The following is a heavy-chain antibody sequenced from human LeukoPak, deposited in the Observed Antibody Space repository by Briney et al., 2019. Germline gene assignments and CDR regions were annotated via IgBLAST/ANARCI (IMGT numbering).Heavy chain of an antibody. D-gene: IGHD6-19*01. V-gene: IGHV4-61*02. Sequence: TSQTLSLTCTVSGGSNSSGSYYWSWTRQPAGKGLEWIGRIYTSGSTNYNPSLKSRVTISVDTSKNQFSLKLSSVTAADTAVYYCARSSYGGWFLYYWGQGTLVTVSS. CDR2: IYTSGST. CDR3: ARSSYGGWFLYY. CDR1: GGSNSSGSYY. J-gene: IGHJ4*02.